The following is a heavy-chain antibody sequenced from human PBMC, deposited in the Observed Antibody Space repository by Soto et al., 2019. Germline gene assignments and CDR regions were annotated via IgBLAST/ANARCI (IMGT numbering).Heavy chain of an antibody. CDR3: ASHFTGVLVLGASPPGGDNYGWDV. Sequence: QVQLVQSGAEVKKPGSSVKVSCKASGGTFSRYTISWVRQAPGQGLEWMGRIIPILDIPNYAQNFQGRVTIPADKSTSTAYMELSGLRSDDAAVYYCASHFTGVLVLGASPPGGDNYGWDVWGQGTTVTVSS. V-gene: IGHV1-69*02. CDR1: GGTFSRYT. D-gene: IGHD2-15*01. CDR2: IIPILDIP. J-gene: IGHJ6*02.